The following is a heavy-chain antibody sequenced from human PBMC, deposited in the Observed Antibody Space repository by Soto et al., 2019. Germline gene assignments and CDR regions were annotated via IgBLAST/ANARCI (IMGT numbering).Heavy chain of an antibody. V-gene: IGHV4-31*03. D-gene: IGHD3-3*02. CDR2: IYYSGST. CDR1: GGSISSGGYY. Sequence: TLSLTCTVSGGSISSGGYYWSWIRQHPGKGLEWIGYIYYSGSTYYNPSLKSRVTISVDTSKNQFSLKLSSVTAADTAVYYCASHSRSGYDFDYWGQGILVTVSS. CDR3: ASHSRSGYDFDY. J-gene: IGHJ4*02.